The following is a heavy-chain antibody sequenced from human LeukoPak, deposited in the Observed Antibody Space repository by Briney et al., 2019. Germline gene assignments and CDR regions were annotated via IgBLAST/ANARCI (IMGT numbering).Heavy chain of an antibody. D-gene: IGHD3-3*01. V-gene: IGHV4-4*07. CDR2: IYTSGST. CDR1: GGSISSYY. Sequence: SETLSLTCTVSGGSISSYYWSWIRQPAGKGLEWIGRIYTSGSTNYNPSLKSRVTLSVDTSKNQFSLKLSSVTAADTAVYYCARGRYDFWSGYYLDYWGQGTLVTVSS. CDR3: ARGRYDFWSGYYLDY. J-gene: IGHJ4*02.